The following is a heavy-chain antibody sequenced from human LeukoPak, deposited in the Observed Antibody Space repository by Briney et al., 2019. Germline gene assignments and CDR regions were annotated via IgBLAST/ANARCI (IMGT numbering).Heavy chain of an antibody. V-gene: IGHV3-20*04. Sequence: PGGSLRLSCAASGFTFDDYGMSWVRQAPGKWLEWVSGINWNGGSTGYADSVKGRFTISRDDAKNSLYLQMNSLRAEDTALYYCARDGLSSSSSDYWGQGTLVTVSS. J-gene: IGHJ4*02. CDR2: INWNGGST. CDR1: GFTFDDYG. CDR3: ARDGLSSSSSDY. D-gene: IGHD6-6*01.